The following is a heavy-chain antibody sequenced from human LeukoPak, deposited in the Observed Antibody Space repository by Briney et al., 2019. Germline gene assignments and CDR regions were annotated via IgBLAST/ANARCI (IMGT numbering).Heavy chain of an antibody. CDR2: ISSSGSTI. CDR1: GFSFSIYE. J-gene: IGHJ6*04. CDR3: AELGITMIGGV. Sequence: GGSLRLSCAASGFSFSIYEMNWVRQAPGKGLEWGSYISSSGSTIYYADSVKGRFTISRDNAKNSRYLQMNSLRAEDTAVYYCAELGITMIGGVWGKGTTVTISS. V-gene: IGHV3-48*03. D-gene: IGHD3-10*02.